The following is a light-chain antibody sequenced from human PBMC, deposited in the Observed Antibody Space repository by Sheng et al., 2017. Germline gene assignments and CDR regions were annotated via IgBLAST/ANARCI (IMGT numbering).Light chain of an antibody. CDR3: QQRSNWLIT. J-gene: IGKJ5*01. V-gene: IGKV3-11*01. CDR2: GAS. CDR1: LTVNTNY. Sequence: EIVLTQSPGTLSLSPGERATLSCRASLTVNTNYLAWYQKRPGQAPRVLIYGASNRATGIPARFSGSGSGTDFTLTISSLEPEDFAVYYCQQRSNWLITFGQGTRLEIK.